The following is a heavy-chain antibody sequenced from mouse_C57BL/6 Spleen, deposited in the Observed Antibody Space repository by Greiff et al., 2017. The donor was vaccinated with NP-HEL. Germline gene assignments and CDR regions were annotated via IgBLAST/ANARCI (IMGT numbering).Heavy chain of an antibody. V-gene: IGHV1-53*01. CDR1: GYTFTSYW. CDR2: INPSNGGT. D-gene: IGHD2-3*01. J-gene: IGHJ3*01. Sequence: VQLQQSGTELVKPGASVKLSCKASGYTFTSYWMHWVKQRPGQGLEWIGNINPSNGGTNYNEKFKSKATLTVDKSSSTAYMQLSSLTSEDSAVYYCARSDGYYGDWFAYWGQGTLVTVSA. CDR3: ARSDGYYGDWFAY.